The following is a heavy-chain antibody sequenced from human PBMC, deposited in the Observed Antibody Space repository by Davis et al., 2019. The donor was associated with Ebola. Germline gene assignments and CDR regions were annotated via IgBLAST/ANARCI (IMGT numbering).Heavy chain of an antibody. CDR2: IIPILGIA. CDR3: ARDSSGWYYFDY. CDR1: GGTFSSYT. D-gene: IGHD6-19*01. V-gene: IGHV1-69*04. Sequence: AASVNVSCKASGGTFSSYTISWVRQAPGQGLEWMGRIIPILGIANYAQKFQGRVTITADKSTSTAYMELSSLRSEDTAVYYCARDSSGWYYFDYWGQGTLVTVSS. J-gene: IGHJ4*02.